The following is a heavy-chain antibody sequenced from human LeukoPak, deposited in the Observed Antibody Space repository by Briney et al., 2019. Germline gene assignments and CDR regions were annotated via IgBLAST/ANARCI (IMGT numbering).Heavy chain of an antibody. CDR2: TYYRSKWYN. CDR1: GDSVSSNSAA. D-gene: IGHD6-13*01. Sequence: SQTLSLTCAISGDSVSSNSAAWTWIRQSPSRGLEWLGRTYYRSKWYNDYAVSVKSRITINPDTSKNQSSLQLNSVTPEDTAVYYCARAYSSAWSKHWFDPWGQGTLVTVSS. CDR3: ARAYSSAWSKHWFDP. V-gene: IGHV6-1*01. J-gene: IGHJ5*02.